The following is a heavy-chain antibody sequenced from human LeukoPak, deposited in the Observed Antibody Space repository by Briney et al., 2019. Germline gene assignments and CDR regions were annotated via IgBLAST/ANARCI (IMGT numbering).Heavy chain of an antibody. CDR3: ARGTYYYDSSGYYY. Sequence: TGGSLRLSCAASGFTFSSYAMHWVRQAPGKGLEWVAVISYDGSNKYYADSVKGRFTISRDNSKNTLYLQMNSLRAEDTAVYYCARGTYYYDSSGYYYWGQGTLVTVSP. CDR2: ISYDGSNK. CDR1: GFTFSSYA. D-gene: IGHD3-22*01. V-gene: IGHV3-30*04. J-gene: IGHJ4*02.